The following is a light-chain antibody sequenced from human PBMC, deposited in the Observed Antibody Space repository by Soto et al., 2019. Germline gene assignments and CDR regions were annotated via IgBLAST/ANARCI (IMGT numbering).Light chain of an antibody. CDR3: QQLNSYPLT. Sequence: DIQMTQSPSSLSASVGDRVTITCRTSQPISDYLNWYQQKPGKAPSLLIYTASNLQTGVPSRFSGSGSGTEFTLTISSLQPEDFATYSCQQLNSYPLTFGGGTKVDI. CDR2: TAS. CDR1: QPISDY. V-gene: IGKV1-17*01. J-gene: IGKJ4*01.